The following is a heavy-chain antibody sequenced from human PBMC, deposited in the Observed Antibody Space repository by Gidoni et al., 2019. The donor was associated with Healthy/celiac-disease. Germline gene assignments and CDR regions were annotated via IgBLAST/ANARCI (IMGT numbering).Heavy chain of an antibody. J-gene: IGHJ3*02. CDR1: GFTFSSYG. CDR3: AKDTSPSTVTDPPDAFDI. D-gene: IGHD4-17*01. CDR2: ISYDGSNK. V-gene: IGHV3-30*18. Sequence: QVQLVESGGGVVQPGRSLRLSCAASGFTFSSYGLDWVRQAPGKGLEWVAVISYDGSNKYYADSVKGRFTISRDNSKNTLYLQMNSLRAEDTAVYYCAKDTSPSTVTDPPDAFDIWGQGTMVTVSS.